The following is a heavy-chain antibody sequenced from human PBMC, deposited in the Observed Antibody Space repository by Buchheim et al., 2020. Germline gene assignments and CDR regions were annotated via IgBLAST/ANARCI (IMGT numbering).Heavy chain of an antibody. D-gene: IGHD5-24*01. V-gene: IGHV2-70*15. CDR2: IDWDDYK. CDR1: GLSLRNVGVS. Sequence: QVSLRESGPAHVRTTETLTLTCTVSGLSLRNVGVSVSWIRRPPGQPLQWLARIDWDDYKYYNTSLQARLTVSKRPSKKQVVLTLTNVDPADTATYYCARENDYNALDSWGQGTL. CDR3: ARENDYNALDS. J-gene: IGHJ4*02.